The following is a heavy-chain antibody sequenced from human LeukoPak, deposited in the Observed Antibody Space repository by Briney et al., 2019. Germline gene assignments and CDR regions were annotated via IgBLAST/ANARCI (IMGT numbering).Heavy chain of an antibody. J-gene: IGHJ3*02. V-gene: IGHV4-4*02. Sequence: SGTLSLTCAVSGGSISSSNWWSCVRQPPGKGLEWIGEIYHSGSTNYNPSLKSRVTISIDKSKNQFSLKLSSVTAADTAVYYCARDLAVAGTGAFDIWGQGTMVTVSS. CDR2: IYHSGST. CDR3: ARDLAVAGTGAFDI. CDR1: GGSISSSNW. D-gene: IGHD6-19*01.